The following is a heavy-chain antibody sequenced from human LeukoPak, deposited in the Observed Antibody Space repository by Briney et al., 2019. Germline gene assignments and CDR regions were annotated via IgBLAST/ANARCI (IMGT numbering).Heavy chain of an antibody. V-gene: IGHV4-39*07. D-gene: IGHD7-27*01. Sequence: SETLSLTCTVSGGSISSSSYYWGWIRQPPGKGLEWIGSIYYSGSTYYNPSLKSRVTMSVDRSQNQFSLKLSSVTAADTAVYYCARAAGDPWNWFDPWGQGTLVTVSS. J-gene: IGHJ5*02. CDR2: IYYSGST. CDR3: ARAAGDPWNWFDP. CDR1: GGSISSSSYY.